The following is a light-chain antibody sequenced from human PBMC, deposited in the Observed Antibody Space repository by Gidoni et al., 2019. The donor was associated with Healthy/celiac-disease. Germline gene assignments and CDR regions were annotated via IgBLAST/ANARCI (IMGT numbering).Light chain of an antibody. Sequence: DIQMTQSPSSLSASVVDRVTITCRASQIISSYLNWYQQKPGKAPKLLIYAASSLQSGVPSRFSGSGSVTDFTLTISSLQPEDFATYYCQQSYSTPRTFGQGTKVEIK. CDR2: AAS. CDR1: QIISSY. CDR3: QQSYSTPRT. J-gene: IGKJ1*01. V-gene: IGKV1-39*01.